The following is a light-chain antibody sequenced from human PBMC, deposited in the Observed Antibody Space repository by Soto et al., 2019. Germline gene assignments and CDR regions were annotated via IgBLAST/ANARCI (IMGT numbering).Light chain of an antibody. Sequence: EVLLTQSPVTLSLSPGERATLSFRASQSFRGLLAWYQQKPGQAPRLLIYDAYNSATGIPPRFSGSGSGTDFSLTISSLEPEDSAVYYCQQRHMWPITCGQGTRLEIK. CDR3: QQRHMWPIT. CDR1: QSFRGL. CDR2: DAY. J-gene: IGKJ5*01. V-gene: IGKV3-11*01.